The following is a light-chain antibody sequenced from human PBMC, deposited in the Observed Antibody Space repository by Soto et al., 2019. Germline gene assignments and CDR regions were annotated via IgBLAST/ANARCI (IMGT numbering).Light chain of an antibody. CDR3: QKYDRAPFT. CDR2: GAS. Sequence: DIQMTQSPSSLSAYLGDRVTITCRASQGISNYLAWSQQKPGRLPKLLLFGASTLQSGVPARFSGSGSGTLFTLTINGLLPEDVATYYCQKYDRAPFTFGPGTKVDFK. CDR1: QGISNY. J-gene: IGKJ3*01. V-gene: IGKV1-27*01.